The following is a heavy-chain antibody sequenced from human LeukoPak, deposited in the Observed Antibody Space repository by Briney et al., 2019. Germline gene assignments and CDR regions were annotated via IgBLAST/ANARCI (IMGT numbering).Heavy chain of an antibody. CDR2: IKQDGSEK. V-gene: IGHV3-7*01. Sequence: GGSLRLSCAASGFTFSSFAMSWVRQAPGKGLEWVANIKQDGSEKYYVDSVKGRFTISRDNARNSLYLQMNSLRAEDTAVYYCARETYSSSWSAKFYYYYYMDVWGKGTTVTVSS. CDR1: GFTFSSFA. J-gene: IGHJ6*03. D-gene: IGHD6-13*01. CDR3: ARETYSSSWSAKFYYYYYMDV.